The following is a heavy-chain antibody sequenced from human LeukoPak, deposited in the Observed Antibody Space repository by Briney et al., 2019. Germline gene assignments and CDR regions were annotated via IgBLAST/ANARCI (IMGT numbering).Heavy chain of an antibody. Sequence: GGSLRLSCAASGFTFSSYSMNWVRQAPGKGLEWVSYISSSSSTIYYADSVKGRFTISRDNAKNSLYLQINSLRDEDTAVYYCARWATMVRGGWGAFDIWGQGTMVTVSS. J-gene: IGHJ3*02. CDR2: ISSSSSTI. CDR1: GFTFSSYS. V-gene: IGHV3-48*02. D-gene: IGHD3-10*01. CDR3: ARWATMVRGGWGAFDI.